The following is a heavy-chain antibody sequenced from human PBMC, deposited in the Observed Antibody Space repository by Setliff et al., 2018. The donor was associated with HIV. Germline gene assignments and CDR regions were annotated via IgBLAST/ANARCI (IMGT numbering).Heavy chain of an antibody. CDR2: NTYSGRT. V-gene: IGHV4-31*11. Sequence: SATLSLTCAVSGGSINSGTDHWNWFRQHPLEGLELIGYNTYSGRTNQNPSLKSRVTISLDTSKNQFSLKLSSVAAADTDVYSCASAPSSYSWSFGWFDPWGQGTLVTVSS. D-gene: IGHD1-26*01. CDR1: GGSINSGTDH. CDR3: ASAPSSYSWSFGWFDP. J-gene: IGHJ5*02.